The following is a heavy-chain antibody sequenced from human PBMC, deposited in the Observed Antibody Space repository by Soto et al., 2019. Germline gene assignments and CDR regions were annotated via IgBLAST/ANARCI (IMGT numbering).Heavy chain of an antibody. J-gene: IGHJ4*02. CDR3: ASEEFEDGRGHFDY. Sequence: QVQLVESGGGVVQPGGSLRLSCAASGFTFSTSVMHWVRQAPGKGLEWMAIISYGGVNKYYADSVKGRFTISRDISESTLYLQMISLRTEDTAVYYCASEEFEDGRGHFDYWGQGTLVSVSS. V-gene: IGHV3-30-3*01. CDR1: GFTFSTSV. CDR2: ISYGGVNK. D-gene: IGHD3-22*01.